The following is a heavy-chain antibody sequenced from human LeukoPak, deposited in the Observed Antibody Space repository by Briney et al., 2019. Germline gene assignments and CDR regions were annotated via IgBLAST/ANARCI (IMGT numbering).Heavy chain of an antibody. CDR1: GFTFSSYA. CDR3: AKDPAVASYYFDS. Sequence: GGSLRLSCAASGFTFSSYAMSWVRQAPGKGLEWVSGISGGGGSTYYADSVKGRFTISRDNSKNTLYLQMNRLRAEDTAVYYCAKDPAVASYYFDSWGQGTLVTVSS. J-gene: IGHJ4*02. D-gene: IGHD6-19*01. CDR2: ISGGGGST. V-gene: IGHV3-23*01.